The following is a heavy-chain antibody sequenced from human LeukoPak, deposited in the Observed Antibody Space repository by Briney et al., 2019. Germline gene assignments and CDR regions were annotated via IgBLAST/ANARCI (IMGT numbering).Heavy chain of an antibody. J-gene: IGHJ3*02. CDR2: INAGNGDT. D-gene: IGHD3-10*01. CDR1: GYTFTDYP. Sequence: ASVKVSCKASGYTFTDYPMHWVRQAPGQGLEWMGWINAGNGDTKYSQKFQGRVTITRDTSASTAYMELSSLRSEDASVYYCARLRRVLLWFGEDPTTGERAFDIWGQGTMVTVSS. V-gene: IGHV1-3*01. CDR3: ARLRRVLLWFGEDPTTGERAFDI.